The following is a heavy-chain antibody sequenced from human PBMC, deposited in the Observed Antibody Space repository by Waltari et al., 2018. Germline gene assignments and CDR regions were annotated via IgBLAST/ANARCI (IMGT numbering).Heavy chain of an antibody. CDR3: AGGDDPYYYYGMDV. V-gene: IGHV4-59*11. CDR1: GGSISSHY. CDR2: IYYSGST. J-gene: IGHJ6*02. Sequence: QVQLQESGPGLVKPSETLSLTCTVSGGSISSHYWSWIRQPPGKGLEWIGYIYYSGSTNYNPTLKSRVTISVDTSKNQFSRKLSSVTAADTAVYYCAGGDDPYYYYGMDVWGQGTTVTVSS. D-gene: IGHD2-21*01.